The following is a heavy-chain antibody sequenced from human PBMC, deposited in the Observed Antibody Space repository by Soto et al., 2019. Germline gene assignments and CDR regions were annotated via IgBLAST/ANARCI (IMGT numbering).Heavy chain of an antibody. CDR3: ARSHYTYGLLIDY. CDR2: VYSTGST. Sequence: SETLSLTCSVSGDSITTNGYYWGWIRQPPGKGLQWIGNVYSTGSTFSHPSLTSRVFISVDTSKNKFSLRLTSVTAAYTAVYYCARSHYTYGLLIDYWGPGIMVTVSS. CDR1: GDSITTNGYY. D-gene: IGHD2-8*01. J-gene: IGHJ4*02. V-gene: IGHV4-39*01.